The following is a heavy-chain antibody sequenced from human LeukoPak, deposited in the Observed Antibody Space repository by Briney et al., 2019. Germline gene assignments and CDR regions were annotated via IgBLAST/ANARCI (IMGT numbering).Heavy chain of an antibody. J-gene: IGHJ4*02. CDR2: IYYSGST. V-gene: IGHV4-59*01. Sequence: PSETLSLTCTVSGGSITSYYWSWIRQPPGKGLEWIGYIYYSGSTNYNPSLKSRATISVDTSTNQFSLRLSSVTGADTAVYYCARGWGYFDYWGQGTLVTVSS. CDR1: GGSITSYY. CDR3: ARGWGYFDY. D-gene: IGHD3-16*01.